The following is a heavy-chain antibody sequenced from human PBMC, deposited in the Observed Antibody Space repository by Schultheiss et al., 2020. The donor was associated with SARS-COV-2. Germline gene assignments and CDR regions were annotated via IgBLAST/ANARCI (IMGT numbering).Heavy chain of an antibody. CDR2: ILSSGSYT. J-gene: IGHJ4*02. CDR1: GFTFSDYY. Sequence: GESMKISCAASGFTFSDYYMSWIRQAPGKGLEWVSHILSSGSYTNYADSVKGRFTISRDNAKNSLYLQMNSLRAEDMALYYCAKLSGYDDPVDYWGQGTLVTVSS. D-gene: IGHD5-12*01. CDR3: AKLSGYDDPVDY. V-gene: IGHV3-11*03.